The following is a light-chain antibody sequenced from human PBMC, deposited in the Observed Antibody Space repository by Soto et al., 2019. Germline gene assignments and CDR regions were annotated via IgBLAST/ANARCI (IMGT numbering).Light chain of an antibody. Sequence: EIVLAQSPGTLSLSPGERATLSCRASQRVSNTYLAWYQQKPGQAPRLLIYGVSSRATGIPDRFSGSGSGTDFTLTISSLQSEDFAVYYCQQYNSWPLTFGGGTKVDIK. J-gene: IGKJ4*01. CDR1: QRVSNTY. CDR3: QQYNSWPLT. V-gene: IGKV3-20*01. CDR2: GVS.